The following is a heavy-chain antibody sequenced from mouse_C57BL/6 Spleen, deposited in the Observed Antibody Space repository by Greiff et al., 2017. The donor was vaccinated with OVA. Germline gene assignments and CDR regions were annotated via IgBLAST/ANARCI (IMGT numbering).Heavy chain of an antibody. CDR2: INPNNGGT. CDR3: ARSNYYGSTHWYFDV. Sequence: DVQLQESGPELVKPGASVKMSCKASGYTFTDYNMHWVKQSHGKSLEWIGYINPNNGGTSYNQKFKGKATLTVNKSSSTAYMELRSLTSEASAVYYCARSNYYGSTHWYFDVWGTGTTVTVSS. D-gene: IGHD1-1*01. CDR1: GYTFTDYN. J-gene: IGHJ1*03. V-gene: IGHV1-22*01.